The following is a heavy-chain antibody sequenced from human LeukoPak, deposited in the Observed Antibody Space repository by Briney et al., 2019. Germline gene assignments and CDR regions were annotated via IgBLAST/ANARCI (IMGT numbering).Heavy chain of an antibody. J-gene: IGHJ4*02. V-gene: IGHV3-7*01. CDR2: IKQDGSEK. Sequence: GGSLRLSCAASGFTLSSYWMSWVRQAPGKGLEWVANIKQDGSEKYYVDSVKGRFTISRDNAKNSLYLQMNSLRAEDTAVYYCAREVEMATIGWGQGTLVTVSS. CDR1: GFTLSSYW. CDR3: AREVEMATIG. D-gene: IGHD5-24*01.